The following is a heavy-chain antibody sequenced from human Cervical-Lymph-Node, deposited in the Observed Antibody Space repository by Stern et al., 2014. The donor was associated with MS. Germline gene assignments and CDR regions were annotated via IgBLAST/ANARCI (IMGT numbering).Heavy chain of an antibody. J-gene: IGHJ6*02. D-gene: IGHD2-21*02. Sequence: VQLGESGGRLLQPGGSLRLSCAASGFIFSDFAMTWVRQAPGQGLEWVSSISGSGGNTFSADSVKGRFTIARDQSKSTLYLQMNSLRAEDTALYYCAKGVRVTGAGYGVDAWGQGATVIVTS. CDR2: ISGSGGNT. CDR1: GFIFSDFA. V-gene: IGHV3-23*04. CDR3: AKGVRVTGAGYGVDA.